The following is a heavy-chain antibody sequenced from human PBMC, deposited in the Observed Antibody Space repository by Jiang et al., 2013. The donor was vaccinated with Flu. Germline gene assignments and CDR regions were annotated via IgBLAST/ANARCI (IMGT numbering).Heavy chain of an antibody. J-gene: IGHJ2*01. V-gene: IGHV1-69*01. CDR3: ARDSSSETYPLLLYYFDL. Sequence: GQGTSSGWEGVIPTVWLRQTYAQTFXGRLTITADESTSTLYMELSSLRSEDTAVYYCARDSSSETYPLLLYYFDLWGRGTLVTVSS. CDR2: VIPTVWLR. D-gene: IGHD2-15*01.